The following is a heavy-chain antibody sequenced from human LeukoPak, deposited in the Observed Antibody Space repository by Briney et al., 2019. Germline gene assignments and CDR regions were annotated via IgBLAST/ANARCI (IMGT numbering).Heavy chain of an antibody. Sequence: SSETLSLTCAVSGYSITSTYWWGWIRQPPGRGLEWIGSLHHSGSTSYSPSLKSRVTISVDTSKNQFSLRLSSVTAADTAVYYCARVGGDDSTGHYSVDYWGQGTLVTVSS. J-gene: IGHJ4*02. D-gene: IGHD3-22*01. CDR3: ARVGGDDSTGHYSVDY. V-gene: IGHV4-38-2*01. CDR2: LHHSGST. CDR1: GYSITSTYW.